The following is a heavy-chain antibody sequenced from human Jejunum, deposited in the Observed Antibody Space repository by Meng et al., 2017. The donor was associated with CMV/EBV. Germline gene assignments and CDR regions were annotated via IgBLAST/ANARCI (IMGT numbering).Heavy chain of an antibody. Sequence: QVLLVQSGAEVKKPGASVKVPCKTSGYTFTGYFIHWVRQAPGQGLEWMGRINPNTAATDYAQKFQGRVTMIGDTSTNTVYLEMNSLRSGDTAVYYCARRHDIDLFFDYWGQGSLVTVSS. CDR2: INPNTAAT. CDR3: ARRHDIDLFFDY. V-gene: IGHV1-2*06. J-gene: IGHJ4*02. D-gene: IGHD3-9*01. CDR1: GYTFTGYF.